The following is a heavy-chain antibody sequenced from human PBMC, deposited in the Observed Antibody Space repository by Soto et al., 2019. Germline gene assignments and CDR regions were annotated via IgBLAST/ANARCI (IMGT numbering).Heavy chain of an antibody. V-gene: IGHV4-34*01. J-gene: IGHJ6*03. CDR3: ARGPVYYYYYYMDV. Sequence: SETLSLTCAVYGGSFSGYYWSWIRQPPGKGLEWIGEINHSGSTNYNPSLKSRVTISVDTSKNQFSLKLSSVTAADTAVYYCARGPVYYYYYYMDVWGKETTVTVSS. CDR2: INHSGST. CDR1: GGSFSGYY.